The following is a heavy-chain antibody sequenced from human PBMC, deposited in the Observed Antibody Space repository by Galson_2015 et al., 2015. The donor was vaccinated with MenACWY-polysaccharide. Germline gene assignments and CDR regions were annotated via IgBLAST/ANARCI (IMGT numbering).Heavy chain of an antibody. J-gene: IGHJ6*02. CDR2: IIPIFGTA. V-gene: IGHV1-69*13. Sequence: SVKVSCKASGGTFSSYAISWVRQAPGQGLEWMGGIIPIFGTANYAQKFQGRVTITADESTSTAHMELSSLRSEDTAVYYCARGRIQWLVLRYYYYGMDVWGQGTTITVSS. D-gene: IGHD6-19*01. CDR3: ARGRIQWLVLRYYYYGMDV. CDR1: GGTFSSYA.